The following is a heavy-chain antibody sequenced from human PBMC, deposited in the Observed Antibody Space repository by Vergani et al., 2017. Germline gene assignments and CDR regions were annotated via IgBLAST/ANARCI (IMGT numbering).Heavy chain of an antibody. CDR1: GGSISSSSYY. V-gene: IGHV4-39*07. D-gene: IGHD6-19*01. Sequence: QLQLQESGPGLVKPSETLSLTCTVSGGSISSSSYYWGWIRQPPGKGLEWIGSIYYSGSTYYNPSLKSRVTISVDTSKNQFSLKLSSVTAAGTAVYYCARDSSSGWYPYYYYYGMNVWGQGTTVTVSS. J-gene: IGHJ6*02. CDR3: ARDSSSGWYPYYYYYGMNV. CDR2: IYYSGST.